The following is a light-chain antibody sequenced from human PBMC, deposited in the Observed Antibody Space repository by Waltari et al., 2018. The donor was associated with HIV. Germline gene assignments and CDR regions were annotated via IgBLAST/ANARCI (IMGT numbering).Light chain of an antibody. CDR1: SSDVGAYNY. CDR3: SSYTTTRTLV. J-gene: IGLJ2*01. CDR2: EVS. Sequence: QSALTQPASVSGSPGQSITISCPGTSSDVGAYNYVSWYQQHPDKAPKLMIYEVSNRPSGVSKRFSGSKSGNTASLTISGLQAEDEADYYCSSYTTTRTLVFGGGTKLTVL. V-gene: IGLV2-14*01.